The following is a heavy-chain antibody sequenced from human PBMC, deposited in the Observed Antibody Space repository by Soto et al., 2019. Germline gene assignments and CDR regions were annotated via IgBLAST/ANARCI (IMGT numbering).Heavy chain of an antibody. V-gene: IGHV4-4*02. CDR1: GGSISSSHW. CDR2: IFHSGST. J-gene: IGHJ3*02. D-gene: IGHD6-13*01. CDR3: ARSPSSSWFGGGAFDI. Sequence: SETLSLTCAVSGGSISSSHWWTWVRQPPGKGLDWIGEIFHSGSTNYNPSLRSRVTISLDKSRNHFSLTLRSVTAADTAVYYCARSPSSSWFGGGAFDIWGQGTMVTVSS.